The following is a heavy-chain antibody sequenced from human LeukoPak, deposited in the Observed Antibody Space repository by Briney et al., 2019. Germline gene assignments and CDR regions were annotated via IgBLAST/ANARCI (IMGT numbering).Heavy chain of an antibody. CDR3: ATYIGAIGY. D-gene: IGHD1-26*01. Sequence: PGGSLRLSCAASGFTFNNYVMSWVRRAPGEGLEWVSFVSGSGDSTYYADSVKGRATISRDNTKNTLYLQMNSLRVDDTAVYYCATYIGAIGYWGQGTLVTVSS. V-gene: IGHV3-23*01. CDR1: GFTFNNYV. J-gene: IGHJ4*02. CDR2: VSGSGDST.